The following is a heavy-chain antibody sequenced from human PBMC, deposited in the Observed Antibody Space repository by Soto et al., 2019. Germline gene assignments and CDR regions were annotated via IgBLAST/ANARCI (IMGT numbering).Heavy chain of an antibody. CDR1: GFTFSSYW. D-gene: IGHD3-10*01. CDR3: ARGGEWFGELFRKDYYYYYMDV. J-gene: IGHJ6*03. CDR2: IKQDGSEK. V-gene: IGHV3-7*01. Sequence: GGSLRLSCAASGFTFSSYWMSWVRQAPGKGLEWVANIKQDGSEKYYVDSVKGRFTISRDNAKNSLYLQMNSLRAEDTAVYYCARGGEWFGELFRKDYYYYYMDVWGKGTTVTVSS.